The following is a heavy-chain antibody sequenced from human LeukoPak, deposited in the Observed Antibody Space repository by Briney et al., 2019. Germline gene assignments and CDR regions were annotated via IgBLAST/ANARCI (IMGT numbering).Heavy chain of an antibody. Sequence: SETLSLTCTVSSGSISSCYLSWIWQPPGKGLEWIGYIYYSGSTNYNPSLKSRVTISVDTSKNQFSLKLSSVTAGDTGVYYCARGKTYYDISKDAFDIWGQGTMVTVSS. CDR2: IYYSGST. CDR3: ARGKTYYDISKDAFDI. CDR1: SGSISSCY. J-gene: IGHJ3*02. D-gene: IGHD3-22*01. V-gene: IGHV4-59*01.